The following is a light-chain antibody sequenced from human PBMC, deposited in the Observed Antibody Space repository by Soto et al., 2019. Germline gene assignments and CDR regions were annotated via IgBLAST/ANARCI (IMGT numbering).Light chain of an antibody. CDR3: QQYNSYWWT. V-gene: IGKV1-5*01. Sequence: DIQMAESPSTLSASRGERVTITCRASQSLDNFLAWYQQKPGKAPKLLIYDVSSLESGVPSRFSGSGSGTEFTLTISSLQPDDFATYYCQQYNSYWWTLGQGTKVDI. J-gene: IGKJ1*01. CDR2: DVS. CDR1: QSLDNF.